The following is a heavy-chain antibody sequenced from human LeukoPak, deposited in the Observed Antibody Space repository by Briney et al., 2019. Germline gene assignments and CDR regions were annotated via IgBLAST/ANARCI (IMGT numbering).Heavy chain of an antibody. CDR2: ISYDGSNK. J-gene: IGHJ4*02. D-gene: IGHD3-22*01. CDR3: ASNRDSSGYLVSIGY. Sequence: GGSLRLSCAASGFTFSSYAMHWVRQAPGKGLEWVAVISYDGSNKYYADSVKGRFTISRDNSKNTLYLQMNGLRAEDTAVYYCASNRDSSGYLVSIGYWGQGTLVTVSS. V-gene: IGHV3-30*04. CDR1: GFTFSSYA.